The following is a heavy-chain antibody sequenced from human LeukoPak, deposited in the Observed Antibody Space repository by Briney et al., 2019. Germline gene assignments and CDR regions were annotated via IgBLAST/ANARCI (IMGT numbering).Heavy chain of an antibody. CDR1: GFIFSGYS. Sequence: PGGSLRLSCAASGFIFSGYSMNWVRQAPGKGLEWVSSISSSSSYIYYADSVKGRFTISRDNAKNSLYLQMNSLRAEDTAVYYCAELGITMIGGVWGKGTTVTISS. J-gene: IGHJ6*04. CDR2: ISSSSSYI. D-gene: IGHD3-10*02. CDR3: AELGITMIGGV. V-gene: IGHV3-21*01.